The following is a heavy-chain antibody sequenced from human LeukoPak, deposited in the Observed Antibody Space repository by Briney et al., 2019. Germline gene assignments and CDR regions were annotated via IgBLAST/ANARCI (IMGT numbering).Heavy chain of an antibody. Sequence: ASAKVSCKASGYTFTSYYMHWVRQAPGQGLEWMGIINPSGGSTSYAQKFQGRVTMTRDTSTSTVYMELSSLRSEDTAVYYCARILYSHYGMDVWGQGTTVTVSS. CDR3: ARILYSHYGMDV. D-gene: IGHD2-8*01. CDR2: INPSGGST. CDR1: GYTFTSYY. J-gene: IGHJ6*02. V-gene: IGHV1-46*01.